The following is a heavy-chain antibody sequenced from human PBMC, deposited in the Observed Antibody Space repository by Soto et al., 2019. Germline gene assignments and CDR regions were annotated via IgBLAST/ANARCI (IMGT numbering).Heavy chain of an antibody. J-gene: IGHJ6*02. D-gene: IGHD1-26*01. V-gene: IGHV6-1*01. Sequence: RTLSLTCAISEDRVSSNGAAWYWIRQSPSRGLEWLGRTYYRSKWYNAYAVSVKSRITINPDTSKNQFSLQLNFVTPEDTAVDYCARFPRVGAGRLYYFYGIDVWGQGPTVPVPS. CDR3: ARFPRVGAGRLYYFYGIDV. CDR1: EDRVSSNGAA. CDR2: TYYRSKWYN.